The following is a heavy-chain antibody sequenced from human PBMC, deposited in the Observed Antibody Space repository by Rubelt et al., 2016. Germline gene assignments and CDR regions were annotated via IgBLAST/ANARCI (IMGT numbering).Heavy chain of an antibody. Sequence: GQGLEWMGRIIPILGIANYAQKFQGRVTITADKSTSTAYMELSSLRSEDTAVYYCARTQAYDFWSGYYTYDYGMDVWGQGTTVTVSS. D-gene: IGHD3-3*01. CDR3: ARTQAYDFWSGYYTYDYGMDV. J-gene: IGHJ6*02. CDR2: IIPILGIA. V-gene: IGHV1-69*02.